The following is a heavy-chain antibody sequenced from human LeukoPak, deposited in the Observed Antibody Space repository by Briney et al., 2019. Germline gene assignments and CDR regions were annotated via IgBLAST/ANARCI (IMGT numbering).Heavy chain of an antibody. Sequence: GGSLRLSCEISGFTFNIYWMTWVRQAPGKGLEWVANINGDGSELYYADSVKGRFTISRDNAKNSLYLQMSSLRVEDTAVYYCARDIDYTNSAGYYSTFYFDHWGQGTLVTVSS. CDR1: GFTFNIYW. CDR3: ARDIDYTNSAGYYSTFYFDH. CDR2: INGDGSEL. D-gene: IGHD3-22*01. J-gene: IGHJ4*02. V-gene: IGHV3-7*01.